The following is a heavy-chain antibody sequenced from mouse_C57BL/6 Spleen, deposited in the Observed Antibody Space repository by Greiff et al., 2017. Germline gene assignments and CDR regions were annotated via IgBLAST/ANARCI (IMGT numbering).Heavy chain of an antibody. CDR1: GYTFTDYN. D-gene: IGHD1-1*01. V-gene: IGHV1-18*01. CDR2: INPNNGGT. CDR3: ARVSYYYGSSYDWYFDV. Sequence: EVQLQQSGPELVKPGASVKIPCKASGYTFTDYNMDWVKQSHGKSLEWIGDINPNNGGTIYNQKFKGKATLTVDKSSSTAYMELRSLTSEDTAVYYCARVSYYYGSSYDWYFDVWGTGTTVTVSS. J-gene: IGHJ1*03.